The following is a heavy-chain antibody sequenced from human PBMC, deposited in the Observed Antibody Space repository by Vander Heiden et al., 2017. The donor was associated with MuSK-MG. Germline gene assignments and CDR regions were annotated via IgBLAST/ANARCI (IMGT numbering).Heavy chain of an antibody. CDR2: INHSGST. V-gene: IGHV4-34*01. D-gene: IGHD4-17*01. J-gene: IGHJ4*02. CDR1: GGSFSGYY. CDR3: ARGLQYGDYGWFDY. Sequence: QVQLQQWGAGLLKPSETLSRTCAVFGGSFSGYYWSWIRQPPGKGLEWIGEINHSGSTNYNPSLKSRVTISVDTSKNQFSLKLSSVTAADTAVYYCARGLQYGDYGWFDYWGQGTLVTVSS.